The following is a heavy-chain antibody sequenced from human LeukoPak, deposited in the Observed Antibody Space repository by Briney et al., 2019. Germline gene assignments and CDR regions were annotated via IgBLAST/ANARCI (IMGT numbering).Heavy chain of an antibody. Sequence: SETLSLTCIVSGGSISSHYWSWIRQPPGKGLEWIGYIYYTGSTNYNPSLRSRVTISVDTSKNQFSLRLISVTAADTAVYYCARDRADYGSGSLREPGWFDPWGQGTLVTVSS. CDR2: IYYTGST. D-gene: IGHD3-10*01. J-gene: IGHJ5*02. CDR1: GGSISSHY. CDR3: ARDRADYGSGSLREPGWFDP. V-gene: IGHV4-59*11.